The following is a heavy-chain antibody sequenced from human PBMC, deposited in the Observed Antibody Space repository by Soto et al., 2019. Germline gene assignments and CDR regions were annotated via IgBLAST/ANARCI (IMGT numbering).Heavy chain of an antibody. Sequence: ETLSLTCAVYGGSFSGYYWSWIRQPPGKGLEWIGEINHSGSTNYNPSLKSRVTISVDTSKNQFSLKLSSVTAADTAVYYCARGFIYYYYGMDVWGQGTTVTVSS. CDR3: ARGFIYYYYGMDV. CDR2: INHSGST. V-gene: IGHV4-34*01. J-gene: IGHJ6*02. CDR1: GGSFSGYY.